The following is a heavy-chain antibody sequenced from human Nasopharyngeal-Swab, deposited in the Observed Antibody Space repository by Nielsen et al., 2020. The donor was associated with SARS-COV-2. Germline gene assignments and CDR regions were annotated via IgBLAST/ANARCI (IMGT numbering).Heavy chain of an antibody. J-gene: IGHJ4*02. Sequence: GGSLRLPCAASGFTFISYGMPWVRQAPGKGLEWVAVIWYDGSNKYYADSVKGRFTISRDNSKNTLYLQMNSLRAEDTAVYYCARGYSGYDQWGIDYWGQGTLVTVSS. CDR3: ARGYSGYDQWGIDY. V-gene: IGHV3-33*01. CDR1: GFTFISYG. D-gene: IGHD5-12*01. CDR2: IWYDGSNK.